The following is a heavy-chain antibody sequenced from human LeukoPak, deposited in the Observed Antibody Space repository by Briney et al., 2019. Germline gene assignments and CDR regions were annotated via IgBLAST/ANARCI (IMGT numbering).Heavy chain of an antibody. D-gene: IGHD6-6*01. J-gene: IGHJ5*02. CDR3: ARGKQLVPGNWFDP. CDR1: GGSISSGSYY. V-gene: IGHV4-61*02. Sequence: SETLSLPCTVSGGSISSGSYYWSWIRQPAGKGLEWIGRIYTSGSTNYNPSLKSRVTISVDTSKNQFSLKLSSVTAADTAVYYCARGKQLVPGNWFDPWGQGTLVTVSS. CDR2: IYTSGST.